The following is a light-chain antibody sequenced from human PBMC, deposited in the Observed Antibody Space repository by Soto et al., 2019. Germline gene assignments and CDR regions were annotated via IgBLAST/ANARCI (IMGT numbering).Light chain of an antibody. CDR3: QQYYDWPIT. CDR2: GAS. V-gene: IGKV3-15*01. Sequence: EIVVTQSPGTLSLSPGEGVALSCRASQSITSSNLAWYQQRPGQAPSLLIYGASTRATGVPDRFSGTGSGKEFNLPISSLKSEDYEVYYCQQYYDWPITFGQGTRLEIK. J-gene: IGKJ5*01. CDR1: QSITSSN.